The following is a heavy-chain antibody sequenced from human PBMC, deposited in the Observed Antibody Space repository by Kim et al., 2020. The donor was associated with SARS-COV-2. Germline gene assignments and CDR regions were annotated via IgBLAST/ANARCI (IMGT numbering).Heavy chain of an antibody. CDR3: AKDLTYYYDSGEGYFDY. J-gene: IGHJ4*02. CDR2: IRWNSGSI. Sequence: GGSLRLSCAASGFTFGDYAMHWVRQAPGKGLEWVSGIRWNSGSIGYADSVKGRFTISRDNAKNSLYLQMNSLRAEDTALYYCAKDLTYYYDSGEGYFDYWGQGTLVTVSS. D-gene: IGHD3-22*01. CDR1: GFTFGDYA. V-gene: IGHV3-9*01.